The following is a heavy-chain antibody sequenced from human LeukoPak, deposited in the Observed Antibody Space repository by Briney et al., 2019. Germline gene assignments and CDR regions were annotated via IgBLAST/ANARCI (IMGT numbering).Heavy chain of an antibody. CDR2: IYTSGST. Sequence: PSETLSLTCSVSGGSISDFYCSWIRQPPGKGLEWIGYIYTSGSTNYNPSLKSRVTMSVDTSKNQFSLKLSSVTAADTAVYYCARDPGFWSGYHRPYGMDVWGQGTTVTVSS. V-gene: IGHV4-4*08. CDR1: GGSISDFY. J-gene: IGHJ6*02. D-gene: IGHD3-3*01. CDR3: ARDPGFWSGYHRPYGMDV.